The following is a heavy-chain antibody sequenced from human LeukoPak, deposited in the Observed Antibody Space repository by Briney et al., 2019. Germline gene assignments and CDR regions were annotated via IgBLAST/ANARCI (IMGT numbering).Heavy chain of an antibody. J-gene: IGHJ4*02. D-gene: IGHD6-13*01. CDR3: ARIAAPGIDY. CDR1: GGSVSSGTYY. CDR2: IDYSGSS. V-gene: IGHV4-61*01. Sequence: SETLSLTCTVSGGSVSSGTYYSSWIRQPPGKGLGWIGYIDYSGSSNYNPSLKSRLTISVHTSKNQLSLKLSSLTAADTAVYYCARIAAPGIDYWGQGTLVTVSS.